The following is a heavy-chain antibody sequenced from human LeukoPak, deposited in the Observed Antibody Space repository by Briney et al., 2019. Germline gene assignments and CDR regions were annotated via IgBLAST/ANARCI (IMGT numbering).Heavy chain of an antibody. CDR3: AVNSTKHTFDI. D-gene: IGHD1-1*01. J-gene: IGHJ3*02. CDR1: GGSMSPFY. V-gene: IGHV4-59*08. Sequence: PSETLSLTCTVSGGSMSPFYWSWIRQSPGKGLEWIGSIYYSGGTNYNPSLKSRVTISVDTSKNQFSLELSSVIAADTAVYYCAVNSTKHTFDIWGQGTMVTVSS. CDR2: IYYSGGT.